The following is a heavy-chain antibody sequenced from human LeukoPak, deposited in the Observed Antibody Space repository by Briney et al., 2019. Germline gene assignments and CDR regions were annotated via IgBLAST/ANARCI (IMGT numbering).Heavy chain of an antibody. V-gene: IGHV1-18*01. Sequence: ASVKVSCKASGYTFTDYGLSWVRQAPGQGLEWMGWIRVYNGDTNYAQKFQGRLTVTTDPSTSTAYMELRSLRSDDTAAYYCARGGDNYMDLWGQGTLVTISS. D-gene: IGHD1-1*01. J-gene: IGHJ5*02. CDR1: GYTFTDYG. CDR2: IRVYNGDT. CDR3: ARGGDNYMDL.